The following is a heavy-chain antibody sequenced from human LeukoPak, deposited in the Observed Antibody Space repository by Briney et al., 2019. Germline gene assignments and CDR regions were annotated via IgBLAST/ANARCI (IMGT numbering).Heavy chain of an antibody. CDR3: ATSGITMIVVVIDYYYYGMDV. CDR1: GGTFSSYA. CDR2: IIPIFGTA. D-gene: IGHD3-22*01. V-gene: IGHV1-69*13. Sequence: ASVKVSCKASGGTFSSYAISWVRQAPGQGLEWMGGIIPIFGTANYAQKFQGRVTITADESTSTAYMELSSLRSEDTAVYYCATSGITMIVVVIDYYYYGMDVWGQGTAVTVSS. J-gene: IGHJ6*02.